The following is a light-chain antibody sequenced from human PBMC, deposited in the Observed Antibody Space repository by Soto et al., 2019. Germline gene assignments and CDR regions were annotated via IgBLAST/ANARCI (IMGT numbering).Light chain of an antibody. CDR1: QGISSA. CDR3: QQLSSYPFT. V-gene: IGKV1-13*02. Sequence: AIHLTQSPSSLSASVGDRVTITCRASQGISSALAWYQHKPGRPPRVLIYDASSLQSGVPSRFSGSESGTECTLTISSLQPEDSATYYCQQLSSYPFTFGQGTRLE. CDR2: DAS. J-gene: IGKJ5*01.